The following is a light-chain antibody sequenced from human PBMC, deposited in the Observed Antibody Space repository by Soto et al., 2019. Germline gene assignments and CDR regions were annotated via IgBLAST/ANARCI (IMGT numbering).Light chain of an antibody. J-gene: IGLJ3*02. Sequence: QYALTQPASVSGSPGQSITISCTGTSYDVGGYNYVSWYQQHPGKAPKLMIYEVSNRPSGVSNRFSGSKSGNTASLTISGLQAEDEADYYCSSYTSSSTRVFGGGTKLTDL. CDR2: EVS. CDR1: SYDVGGYNY. V-gene: IGLV2-14*01. CDR3: SSYTSSSTRV.